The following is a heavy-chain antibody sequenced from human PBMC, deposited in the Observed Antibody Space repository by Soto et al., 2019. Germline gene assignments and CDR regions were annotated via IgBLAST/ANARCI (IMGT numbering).Heavy chain of an antibody. D-gene: IGHD3-3*01. J-gene: IGHJ4*02. Sequence: GASVKVSCKASGYTFTGYYMHWVRQAPGQGLEWMGWINPNSGGTNYAQKFQGRVTMTRDTSISTAYMELSRLRSDDTAVYYCARLVGGDMLAIFGVGYSTKYYFDYWDQGTLVTVSS. CDR3: ARLVGGDMLAIFGVGYSTKYYFDY. CDR1: GYTFTGYY. V-gene: IGHV1-2*02. CDR2: INPNSGGT.